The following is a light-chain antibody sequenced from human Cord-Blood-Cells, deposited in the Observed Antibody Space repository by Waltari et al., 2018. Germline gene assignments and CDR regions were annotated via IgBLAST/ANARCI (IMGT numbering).Light chain of an antibody. CDR2: AAT. V-gene: IGKV1-39*01. CDR3: QQSYSTT. J-gene: IGKJ2*01. CDR1: QSNSSY. Sequence: IQMTQSPFSLSASVGDRVTITCRASQSNSSYLHSYQQQPGKAPKLRIYAATSLQSGVPSRFSVSGSRTDFTLTISSLQPEDFATYYCQQSYSTTFGQGTKLEIK.